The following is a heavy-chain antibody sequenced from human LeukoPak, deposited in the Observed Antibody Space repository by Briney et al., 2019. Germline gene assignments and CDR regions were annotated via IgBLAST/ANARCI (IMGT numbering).Heavy chain of an antibody. CDR3: ARDSLIYDSSGYYWQN. CDR2: INWNGDST. CDR1: GFTFSSYS. D-gene: IGHD3-22*01. J-gene: IGHJ4*02. Sequence: GGSLRLSCAASGFTFSSYSMNWVRQAPGKGLEWVSGINWNGDSTGYADSVRGRFTISRDNAKNSLHLQMNSLRAEDTALYYCARDSLIYDSSGYYWQNWGQGTLVTVSS. V-gene: IGHV3-20*04.